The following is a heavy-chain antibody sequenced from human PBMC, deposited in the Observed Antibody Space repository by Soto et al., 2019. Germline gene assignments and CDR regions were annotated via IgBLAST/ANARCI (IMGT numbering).Heavy chain of an antibody. D-gene: IGHD6-6*01. J-gene: IGHJ5*02. CDR2: INPNSGGT. CDR1: GYTFTGYY. CDR3: ARDEQLVGDGWFDP. V-gene: IGHV1-2*02. Sequence: ASVKVSCKASGYTFTGYYMHWVRQAPGQGLEWMGWINPNSGGTNYAQKFQGRVTMTRDTSISTAYMELSRLRSDDTAVYYCARDEQLVGDGWFDPWGQGTLVTVSS.